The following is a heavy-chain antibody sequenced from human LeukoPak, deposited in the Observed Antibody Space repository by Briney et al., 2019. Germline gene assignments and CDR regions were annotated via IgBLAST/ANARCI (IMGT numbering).Heavy chain of an antibody. CDR2: ISFDGTNT. D-gene: IGHD3-10*01. J-gene: IGHJ4*02. Sequence: GGSLRLSCAASGFTFNVYGMHWVRQAPGKGLEWLAFISFDGTNTYYADSVKGRFTISRDNSKYTVNLQMSSLSADDMAVYFCARDLMVRASSPFDYWGQGTLVTVSS. CDR3: ARDLMVRASSPFDY. CDR1: GFTFNVYG. V-gene: IGHV3-30*03.